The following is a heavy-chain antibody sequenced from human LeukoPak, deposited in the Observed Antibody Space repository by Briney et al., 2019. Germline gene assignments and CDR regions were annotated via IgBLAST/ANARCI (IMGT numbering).Heavy chain of an antibody. CDR1: GGSISSSSYY. CDR2: IYYSGST. D-gene: IGHD2-15*01. Sequence: PSETLSLTCTVSGGSISSSSYYWGWIRQPPGKGLEWIGSIYYSGSTYYNPSLKSRVTISVDTSKNQFSLKLSSVTAADTAVYYCARCGGGREEYYYYGMDVWGQGTTVTVSS. CDR3: ARCGGGREEYYYYGMDV. J-gene: IGHJ6*02. V-gene: IGHV4-39*01.